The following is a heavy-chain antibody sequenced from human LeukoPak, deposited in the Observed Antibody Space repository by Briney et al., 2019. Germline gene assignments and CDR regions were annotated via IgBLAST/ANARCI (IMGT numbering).Heavy chain of an antibody. V-gene: IGHV4-61*02. CDR3: ARAPARGGSLNWFDP. CDR2: IYTSGST. D-gene: IGHD2-15*01. Sequence: SETLSLTCTVSGGSNSSGSYYWSWIRQPAGKGLEWIGRIYTSGSTNYNPSLKSRVTISVDTSKNQFSLKLSSVTAADTAVYYCARAPARGGSLNWFDPWGQGTLVTVSS. J-gene: IGHJ5*02. CDR1: GGSNSSGSYY.